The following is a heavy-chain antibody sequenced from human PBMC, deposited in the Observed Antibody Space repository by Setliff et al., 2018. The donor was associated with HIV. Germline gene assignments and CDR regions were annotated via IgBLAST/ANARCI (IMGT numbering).Heavy chain of an antibody. D-gene: IGHD3-22*01. CDR3: ARYRYYYDSSGYGRWFDP. Sequence: KPSETLSLTCTVSGDSISTYSWNWIRQPPGKGLEWIGYIYTSGSTNYNPSLKSRVTISADSSKHQFSLKLNSVTAADTAVYYCARYRYYYDSSGYGRWFDPWGQGTLVTVS. CDR1: GDSISTYS. CDR2: IYTSGST. V-gene: IGHV4-4*09. J-gene: IGHJ5*02.